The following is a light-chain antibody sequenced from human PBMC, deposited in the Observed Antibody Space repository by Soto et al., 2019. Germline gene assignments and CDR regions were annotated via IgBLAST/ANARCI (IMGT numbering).Light chain of an antibody. Sequence: DIRMTQSPSTLSASVGDRVTITCRASQSINSWLAWYQQKPGKAPKVLIFDASTLGSGVPTRFSGSGSGTEFTLTISRLQPGDFATYDCQQYNSYPRTFGQGTKVDIK. CDR1: QSINSW. CDR2: DAS. J-gene: IGKJ1*01. V-gene: IGKV1-5*01. CDR3: QQYNSYPRT.